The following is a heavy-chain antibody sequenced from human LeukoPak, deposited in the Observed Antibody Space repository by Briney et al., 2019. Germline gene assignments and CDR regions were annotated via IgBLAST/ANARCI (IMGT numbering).Heavy chain of an antibody. CDR3: ARDGEWLRPMDY. D-gene: IGHD5-12*01. CDR1: GFTFSDYY. CDR2: LSGSGDTI. J-gene: IGHJ4*02. V-gene: IGHV3-11*04. Sequence: GVSLRLSCAASGFTFSDYYMSWIRQTPGKGLEWVSYLSGSGDTIYYADSVKGRFTISRDNAKNSLYLQMNSLRAEDTAVYYCARDGEWLRPMDYWGQGTLVTVSS.